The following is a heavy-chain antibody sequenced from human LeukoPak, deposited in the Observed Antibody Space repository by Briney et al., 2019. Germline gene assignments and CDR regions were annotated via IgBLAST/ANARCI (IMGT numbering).Heavy chain of an antibody. CDR1: DLPVSINY. Sequence: GGSLRLSCAASDLPVSINYMTWVRQAPGKGLEWVSYISSSGSTIYYADSVKGRFTISRDNAKNSLYLQMNSLRAEDTAVYYCARGTIFGVVMGYYMDVWGKGTTVTVSS. J-gene: IGHJ6*03. D-gene: IGHD3-3*01. CDR3: ARGTIFGVVMGYYMDV. V-gene: IGHV3-11*04. CDR2: ISSSGSTI.